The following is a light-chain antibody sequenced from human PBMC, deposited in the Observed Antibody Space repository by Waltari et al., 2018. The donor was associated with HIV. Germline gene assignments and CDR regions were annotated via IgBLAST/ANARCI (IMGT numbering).Light chain of an antibody. CDR1: SSNIGSNF. J-gene: IGLJ3*02. V-gene: IGLV1-47*01. CDR3: AAWDDSLREV. Sequence: QSVLTQPPSASGTPGHSVTISCSGSSSNIGSNFVYWYQQLPGAAPKLLIYRNNQRPSGVPDRCSGSKSGTSASLAISGLRSEDEADYYCAAWDDSLREVFGGGTKLTVL. CDR2: RNN.